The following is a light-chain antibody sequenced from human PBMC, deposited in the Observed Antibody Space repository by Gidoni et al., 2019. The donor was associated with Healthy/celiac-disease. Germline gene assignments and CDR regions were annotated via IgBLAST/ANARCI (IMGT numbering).Light chain of an antibody. Sequence: SYVLTQPPSVSVAPGQTARSTCGGNNIGSKSVHWYQQKPGQAPVLVVYDDNDRPSGIPERFSGSNSGKTATLTISRVEAGDEADYYCQVWDSSSDHLYVFGTGTKVTVL. J-gene: IGLJ1*01. CDR2: DDN. CDR1: NIGSKS. V-gene: IGLV3-21*02. CDR3: QVWDSSSDHLYV.